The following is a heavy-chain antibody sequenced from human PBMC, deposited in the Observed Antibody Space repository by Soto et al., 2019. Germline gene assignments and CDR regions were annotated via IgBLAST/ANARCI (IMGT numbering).Heavy chain of an antibody. CDR2: ISYDGSNK. J-gene: IGHJ6*02. CDR3: AKDLTYSSSWYYYYGMDV. V-gene: IGHV3-30*18. D-gene: IGHD6-13*01. Sequence: GGSLRLSCAASGFTFSSYGMHWVRQAPGKGLEWVAVISYDGSNKYYADSVKGRFTISRDNSKNTLYLQMNSLRAEDTAVYYCAKDLTYSSSWYYYYGMDVWGQGTTVTVSS. CDR1: GFTFSSYG.